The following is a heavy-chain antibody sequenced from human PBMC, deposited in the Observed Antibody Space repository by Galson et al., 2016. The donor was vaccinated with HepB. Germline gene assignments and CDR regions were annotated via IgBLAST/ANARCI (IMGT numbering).Heavy chain of an antibody. Sequence: SLRLSCAASGFTFSQRGMHWVRQAPGKGLEWVAADSMDGRRKLYADSVKGRFTISRDNSNNMLFLQMSSLRVDDTAVYYCAKRHEYCPPVGCSVDYWGQGTLVSVSS. CDR2: DSMDGRRK. D-gene: IGHD2/OR15-2a*01. CDR1: GFTFSQRG. J-gene: IGHJ4*02. CDR3: AKRHEYCPPVGCSVDY. V-gene: IGHV3-30*18.